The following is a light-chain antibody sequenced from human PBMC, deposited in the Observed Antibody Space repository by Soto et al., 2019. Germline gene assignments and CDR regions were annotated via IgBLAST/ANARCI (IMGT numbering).Light chain of an antibody. J-gene: IGLJ2*01. CDR3: QSYDRSLSGVV. CDR2: GNT. CDR1: SSNIGAGYD. V-gene: IGLV1-40*01. Sequence: QSVLTQPPSVSGAPGQRVTISFTGSSSNIGAGYDVSWYQQLPGTAPKLLIYGNTNRPSGVPDRFSGSKSGTSASLAITGLQAEDEADFYCQSYDRSLSGVVFGGGTKVTVL.